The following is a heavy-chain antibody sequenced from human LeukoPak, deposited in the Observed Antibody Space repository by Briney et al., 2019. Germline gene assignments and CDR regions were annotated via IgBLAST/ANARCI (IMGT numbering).Heavy chain of an antibody. Sequence: GGSLRLSCAASGFTFSSYWMHWVRQGPWKGLGWVSRINSDGSSTRYADSVKGRFTISRDNAKNTLYLQMNSLRAEDTAVYNCARGSYSHYGMDVWGQGTTVTVSS. D-gene: IGHD1-26*01. CDR3: ARGSYSHYGMDV. CDR1: GFTFSSYW. CDR2: INSDGSST. J-gene: IGHJ6*02. V-gene: IGHV3-74*01.